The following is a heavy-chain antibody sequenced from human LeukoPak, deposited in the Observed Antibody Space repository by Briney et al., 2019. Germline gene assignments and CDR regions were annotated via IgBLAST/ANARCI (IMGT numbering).Heavy chain of an antibody. J-gene: IGHJ4*02. CDR2: ISDIGSI. CDR1: GGSISSYY. Sequence: KSSETPPLTCTVSGGSISSYYWSWIRQPPGKGLEWIAYISDIGSINYNPSLKSRVTISLDTSKNQFSLKLSSVTAADTAVYYCAGHHPRNTVDFWGQGTLVTVSS. D-gene: IGHD2-8*02. CDR3: AGHHPRNTVDF. V-gene: IGHV4-59*08.